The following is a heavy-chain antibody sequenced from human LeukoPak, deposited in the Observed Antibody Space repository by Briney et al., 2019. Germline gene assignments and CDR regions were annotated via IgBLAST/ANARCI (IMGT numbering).Heavy chain of an antibody. D-gene: IGHD3-10*01. V-gene: IGHV4-31*03. J-gene: IGHJ4*02. CDR1: GGSISGGPYY. CDR2: IYYSGST. CDR3: ARTMVRGGAATYLIEY. Sequence: PSETLSLTCTVSGGSISGGPYYWNWVRQHPGKGLEWIGYIYYSGSTYYNPSLKSRVAISTDTSNNQFSLKLSSATAADTAVYYCARTMVRGGAATYLIEYWGQGTLVTVSS.